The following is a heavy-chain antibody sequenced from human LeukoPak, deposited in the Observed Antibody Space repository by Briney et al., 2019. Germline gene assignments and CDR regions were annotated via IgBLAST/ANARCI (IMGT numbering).Heavy chain of an antibody. Sequence: SETLSLTCTVSGGSISSSSYYWGWIRQPPGKGLEWIGSIYYSGSTYYNPSLKSRVTISVDMSKNQFSLKLSSVTAADTAVYYCARPEIVEVPAAMPGWFDPWGQGTLVTVSS. J-gene: IGHJ5*02. CDR1: GGSISSSSYY. CDR3: ARPEIVEVPAAMPGWFDP. D-gene: IGHD2-2*01. CDR2: IYYSGST. V-gene: IGHV4-39*01.